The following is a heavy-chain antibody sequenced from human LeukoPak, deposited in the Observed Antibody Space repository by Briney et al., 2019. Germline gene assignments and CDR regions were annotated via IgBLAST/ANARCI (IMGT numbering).Heavy chain of an antibody. J-gene: IGHJ4*02. V-gene: IGHV3-74*01. Sequence: PGGSLRLSCAASGFTFSSYWMHWVRQAPGKGLVWVSRINSDGGSTSYADSVKGRFTISRDNAKNTLYLQMNSLRAEDTAVYYCARRTYYDFWSGYYIEDYFDYWGQGTLVTVSS. CDR1: GFTFSSYW. D-gene: IGHD3-3*01. CDR2: INSDGGST. CDR3: ARRTYYDFWSGYYIEDYFDY.